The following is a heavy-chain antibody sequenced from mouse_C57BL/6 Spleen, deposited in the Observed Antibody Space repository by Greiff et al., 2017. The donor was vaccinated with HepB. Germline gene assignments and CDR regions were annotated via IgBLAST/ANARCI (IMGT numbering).Heavy chain of an antibody. Sequence: QVQLKQSGPELVKPGASVKISCKASGYAFSSSWMNWVKQRPGKGLEWIGRIYPGDGDTNYNGKFKGKATLTADKSSSTAYMQLSSLTSEDSAVYFCAREECNYGDAMDYWGQGTSVTVSS. CDR2: IYPGDGDT. J-gene: IGHJ4*01. CDR3: AREECNYGDAMDY. D-gene: IGHD2-1*01. V-gene: IGHV1-82*01. CDR1: GYAFSSSW.